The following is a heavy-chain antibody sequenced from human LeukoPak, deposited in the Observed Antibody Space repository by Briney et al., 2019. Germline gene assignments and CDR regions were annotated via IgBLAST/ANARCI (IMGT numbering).Heavy chain of an antibody. CDR3: ANYGDRRAFDI. D-gene: IGHD4-17*01. CDR1: GGSISSGGYY. J-gene: IGHJ3*02. CDR2: IYHSGST. V-gene: IGHV4-31*03. Sequence: SQTLSLTCTVSGGSISSGGYYWSWIRQDPGKGLEWVGCIYHSGSTYHNPSLRSRVTISVDTSKNQFSLKLSSVIAADTAVYYCANYGDRRAFDIWGQGTMVTVSS.